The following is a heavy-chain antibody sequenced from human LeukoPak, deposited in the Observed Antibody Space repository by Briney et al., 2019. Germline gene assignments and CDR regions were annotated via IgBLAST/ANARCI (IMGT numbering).Heavy chain of an antibody. D-gene: IGHD2-8*01. V-gene: IGHV5-51*01. CDR3: ARLAYCSNDVCYSNYYYSMDV. Sequence: GESLKISCKGSGYTFSSYWIGWVRQMPGKGLEWMGIIYPDDSDTRYSPSFQGQVTISADKSISAAYLQWSSLKASDTAMYYCARLAYCSNDVCYSNYYYSMDVWGKGTTVTVSS. CDR1: GYTFSSYW. CDR2: IYPDDSDT. J-gene: IGHJ6*03.